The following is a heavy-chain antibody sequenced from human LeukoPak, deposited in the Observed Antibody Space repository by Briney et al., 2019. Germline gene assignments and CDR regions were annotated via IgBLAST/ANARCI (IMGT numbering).Heavy chain of an antibody. CDR1: GGSISSGDYY. V-gene: IGHV4-39*01. J-gene: IGHJ4*02. CDR2: IYYSGST. Sequence: SETLSLTCTVSGGSISSGDYYWSWIRQPPGKGLEWIGSIYYSGSTYYNPSLKSRVTISVDTSKNQFSLKLSSVTAADTAVYYCARLRDIGMVYATYYFDYWGQGTLVTVSS. D-gene: IGHD2-8*01. CDR3: ARLRDIGMVYATYYFDY.